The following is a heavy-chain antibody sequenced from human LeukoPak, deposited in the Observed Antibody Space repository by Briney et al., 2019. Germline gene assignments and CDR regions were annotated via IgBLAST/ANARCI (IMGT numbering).Heavy chain of an antibody. D-gene: IGHD6-19*01. Sequence: GRSLRLSCAASGFTFSSYGMHWVRQAPGKGLEWVAVISYDGGNKYYADSVKGRFTISRDNSKNTLYLQMNSLRAEDTAVYYCAKDSSGWTTLGYFDYWGQGTLVTVSS. CDR1: GFTFSSYG. V-gene: IGHV3-30*18. CDR2: ISYDGGNK. J-gene: IGHJ4*02. CDR3: AKDSSGWTTLGYFDY.